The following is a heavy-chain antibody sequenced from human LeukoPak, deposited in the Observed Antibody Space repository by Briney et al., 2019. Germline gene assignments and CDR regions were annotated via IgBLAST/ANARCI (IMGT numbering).Heavy chain of an antibody. CDR3: PSNYDILTGYPPYYYYYMDV. CDR2: IYYSGST. D-gene: IGHD3-9*01. J-gene: IGHJ6*03. V-gene: IGHV4-59*11. Sequence: ASETLSLTYTASGGSISSHYWSWIRQPPGKGLEWIGYIYYSGSTNYNPSLKSRVTIPVDTSKNQFSLRLSSVTAADTAVYYCPSNYDILTGYPPYYYYYMDVWGKGTTVTVSS. CDR1: GGSISSHY.